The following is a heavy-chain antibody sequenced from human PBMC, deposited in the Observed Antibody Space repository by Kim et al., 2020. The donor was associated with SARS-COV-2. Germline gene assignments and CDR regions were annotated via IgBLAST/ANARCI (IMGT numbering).Heavy chain of an antibody. D-gene: IGHD1-1*01. CDR1: GFTFSSYA. J-gene: IGHJ4*02. CDR2: VSGSGGST. Sequence: GGSLRLSCAASGFTFSSYAMSWVRQAPGKGPEWVSLVSGSGGSTYHADSVKGRFAISRDNSKKTLYFQMNSLRAEDTALYYCAKGERNNWSFFDYWGQGTLFTVSS. V-gene: IGHV3-23*01. CDR3: AKGERNNWSFFDY.